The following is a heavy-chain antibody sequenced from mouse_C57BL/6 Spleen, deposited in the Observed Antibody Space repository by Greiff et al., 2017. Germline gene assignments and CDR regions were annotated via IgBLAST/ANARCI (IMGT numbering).Heavy chain of an antibody. J-gene: IGHJ2*01. CDR3: ARFYDGYFDY. V-gene: IGHV1-52*01. CDR2: IDPSDSDT. CDR1: GYTFTSYW. D-gene: IGHD2-3*01. Sequence: QVQLQQPGAELVRPGSSVKLSCKASGYTFTSYWMHWVKQRPIQGLEWIGNIDPSDSDTHYNQKFKDKATLTVDKSSSTAYMQLSSLTSEDSAVYYCARFYDGYFDYWGQGTTLTVSS.